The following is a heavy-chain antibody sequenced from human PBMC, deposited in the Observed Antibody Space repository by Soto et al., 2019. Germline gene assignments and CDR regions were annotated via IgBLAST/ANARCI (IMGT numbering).Heavy chain of an antibody. Sequence: QVQLQQWGAGLLKPSETLSLTCAVYGGSFSGYYWSWIRQPPGKGLEWIGEINHSGSTNYNPSLKSRVTISVDTSKNQFSLKLSSVTAADTAVYYCARVGYGSGSVDYWGQGTLVTVSS. D-gene: IGHD3-10*01. CDR3: ARVGYGSGSVDY. CDR2: INHSGST. CDR1: GGSFSGYY. V-gene: IGHV4-34*01. J-gene: IGHJ4*02.